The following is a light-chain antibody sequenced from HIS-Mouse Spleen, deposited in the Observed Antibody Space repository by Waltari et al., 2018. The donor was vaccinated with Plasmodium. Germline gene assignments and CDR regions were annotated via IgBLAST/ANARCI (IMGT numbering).Light chain of an antibody. J-gene: IGKJ2*01. V-gene: IGKV4-1*01. CDR2: WPS. Sequence: DIVMTQSPDSLAVSLGERATINCKSSQSVLYSSNNKNYLAWYQQKPGQPPKRLIYWPSTQESGVPDRFSGSGSGTDFTLTISSLQAEDVAVYYCQQYYSTPYTFGQGTKLEIK. CDR3: QQYYSTPYT. CDR1: QSVLYSSNNKNY.